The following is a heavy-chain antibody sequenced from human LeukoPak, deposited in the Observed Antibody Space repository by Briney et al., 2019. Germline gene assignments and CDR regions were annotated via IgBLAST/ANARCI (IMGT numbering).Heavy chain of an antibody. CDR1: GGSFSGYY. V-gene: IGHV4-34*01. J-gene: IGHJ4*02. Sequence: PSETLSLTCAVYGGSFSGYYWSWVRQPPGKGLEWIGEINHSGSTNYNPSLKSGGTISVDTSKNQFSLKLSSVTAAVTAVYYCARRHRAVLRYSSSTGGYYFDYWGQGTLVTVSS. CDR3: ARRHRAVLRYSSSTGGYYFDY. CDR2: INHSGST. D-gene: IGHD6-6*01.